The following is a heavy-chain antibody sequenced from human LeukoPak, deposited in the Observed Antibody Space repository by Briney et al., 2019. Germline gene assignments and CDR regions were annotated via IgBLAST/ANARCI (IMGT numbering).Heavy chain of an antibody. D-gene: IGHD1-26*01. CDR2: ISGSGGST. CDR1: GFTFSNYA. Sequence: GGSLRLSCAASGFTFSNYAMNWVRQAPGKGLEWVSAISGSGGSTYYADSVKGRFTVSRDNSKNTLYLQMNSLRAEDTAVYYCAKREWELLLWGQGTLVTVSS. J-gene: IGHJ4*02. V-gene: IGHV3-23*01. CDR3: AKREWELLL.